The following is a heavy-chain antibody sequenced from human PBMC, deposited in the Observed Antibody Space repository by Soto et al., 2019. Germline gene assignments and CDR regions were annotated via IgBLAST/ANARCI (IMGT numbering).Heavy chain of an antibody. CDR2: ISYDGSNK. V-gene: IGHV3-30*18. CDR3: AKDRPYRTFDY. CDR1: GFTFSSYG. D-gene: IGHD1-26*01. J-gene: IGHJ4*02. Sequence: QVQLVESGGGVAQPGRSLRLSCAASGFTFSSYGMHWVRQAPGKGLEWVAVISYDGSNKYYADSVKGRFTISRDNSKNTLYLQMNSLRAEDTAVYYCAKDRPYRTFDYWGQGTLVTVSS.